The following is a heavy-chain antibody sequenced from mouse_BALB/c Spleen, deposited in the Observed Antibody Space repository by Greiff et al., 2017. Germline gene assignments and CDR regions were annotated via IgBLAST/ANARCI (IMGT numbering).Heavy chain of an antibody. CDR3: ARGGWLLMFAY. D-gene: IGHD2-3*01. J-gene: IGHJ3*01. V-gene: IGHV5-6-3*01. CDR2: INSNGGST. CDR1: GFTFSSYG. Sequence: EVKLVESGGGLVQPGGSLKLSCAASGFTFSSYGMSWVRQTPDKRLELVATINSNGGSTYYPDSVTGRFTISRDNAKNTLYLQMSSLKSEDTAMYYCARGGWLLMFAYWGQGTLVTVSA.